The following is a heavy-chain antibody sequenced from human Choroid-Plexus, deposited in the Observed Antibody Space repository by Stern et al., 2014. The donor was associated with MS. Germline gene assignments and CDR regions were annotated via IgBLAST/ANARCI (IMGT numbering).Heavy chain of an antibody. CDR2: VSYDGSNK. J-gene: IGHJ5*02. V-gene: IGHV3-30*18. Sequence: VQLVESGGGVVQPGRPLRLSCVASGFTFGSCAMHWVRPAPGKGLEWGAGVSYDGSNKYYADSLKCRFTISRDNSQNTLYMQMSSLRPEDTAVYYCAKDRQYLTYFFDHWGQGSLVTVSS. CDR3: AKDRQYLTYFFDH. CDR1: GFTFGSCA. D-gene: IGHD2/OR15-2a*01.